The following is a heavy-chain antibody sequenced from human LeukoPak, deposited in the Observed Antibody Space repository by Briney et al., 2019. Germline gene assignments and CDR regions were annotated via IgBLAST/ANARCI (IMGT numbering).Heavy chain of an antibody. Sequence: SETLSLTCTVSSGSITDYHWSWIRQPPGKGLEWIGHIFYSGSTNYNASLKSRVTISLDTSNSQFSLEVTSVTAADTAMYYCARHSLEWELLGNDAFDIWGQGTMVTVS. CDR3: ARHSLEWELLGNDAFDI. J-gene: IGHJ3*02. CDR1: SGSITDYH. CDR2: IFYSGST. D-gene: IGHD1-26*01. V-gene: IGHV4-59*08.